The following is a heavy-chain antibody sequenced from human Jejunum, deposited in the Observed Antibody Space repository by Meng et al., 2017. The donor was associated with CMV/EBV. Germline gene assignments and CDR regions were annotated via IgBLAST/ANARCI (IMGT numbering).Heavy chain of an antibody. Sequence: GSYYWTWIRQPPGKGLAWIGYIYYSGSTNYTPSLKSRVTVSLDTSKNQFSLKLNSVTAADTAVYYCARAGRYCSTTSCSNWYFDLWGRGTLVTVSS. CDR1: GSYY. V-gene: IGHV4-61*01. CDR3: ARAGRYCSTTSCSNWYFDL. J-gene: IGHJ2*01. CDR2: IYYSGST. D-gene: IGHD2-2*01.